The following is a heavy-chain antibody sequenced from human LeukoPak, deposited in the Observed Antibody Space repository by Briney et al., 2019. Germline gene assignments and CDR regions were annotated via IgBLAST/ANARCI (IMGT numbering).Heavy chain of an antibody. Sequence: SETLSLTCTVSGGSISNYYWNWIRQPPGKGLEWIGYIYYPGSTNYNPSLKSRVTMSVDTSKNQFSLNLKSVTPEDTAVYYCARNLIPEQLVLNFWGQGTLVTVSS. J-gene: IGHJ4*02. CDR1: GGSISNYY. CDR2: IYYPGST. D-gene: IGHD6-13*01. CDR3: ARNLIPEQLVLNF. V-gene: IGHV4-59*01.